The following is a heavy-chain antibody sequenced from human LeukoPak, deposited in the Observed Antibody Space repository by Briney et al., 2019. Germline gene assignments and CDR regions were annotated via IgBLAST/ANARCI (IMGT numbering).Heavy chain of an antibody. Sequence: SETLSLTCTVSGGSISSYYWSWIRQPPGKGLEWIGYIYTSGSTNYNPSLKSRVTISVDTSKNQFSLKLSFVTAADTAVYYCARLRGYSNYYYFDYWGQGTLVTVSS. CDR3: ARLRGYSNYYYFDY. J-gene: IGHJ4*02. CDR1: GGSISSYY. D-gene: IGHD4-11*01. CDR2: IYTSGST. V-gene: IGHV4-4*09.